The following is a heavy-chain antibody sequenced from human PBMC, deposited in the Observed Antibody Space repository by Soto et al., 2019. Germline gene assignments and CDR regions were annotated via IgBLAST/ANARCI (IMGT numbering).Heavy chain of an antibody. J-gene: IGHJ5*02. CDR3: AKGEGYSSSWSWNWFDP. CDR2: ISYEGSNK. CDR1: GFTFSSYA. D-gene: IGHD6-13*01. Sequence: QVQLVESGGGVVQPGRSLRLSCAASGFTFSSYAMHWVRQAPGKGLEWVAFISYEGSNKYYADSVKGRFTISRDNSKNTLYLQMNSLRAEDTAVYYCAKGEGYSSSWSWNWFDPWGQGTLVTVSS. V-gene: IGHV3-30*04.